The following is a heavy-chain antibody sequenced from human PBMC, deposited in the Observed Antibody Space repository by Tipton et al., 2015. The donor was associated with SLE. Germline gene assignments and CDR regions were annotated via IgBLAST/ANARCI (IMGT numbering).Heavy chain of an antibody. J-gene: IGHJ4*02. D-gene: IGHD2/OR15-2a*01. Sequence: SLRLSCAASGFTLDRFWMSWVRQAPEKGLEWVANINQDASEKYYVDSVRGRFTISRDNAKNSLYLQMNSLRDEDTAVYYCARGKYYFDYWGQGALVTVSS. CDR1: GFTLDRFW. CDR2: INQDASEK. CDR3: ARGKYYFDY. V-gene: IGHV3-7*01.